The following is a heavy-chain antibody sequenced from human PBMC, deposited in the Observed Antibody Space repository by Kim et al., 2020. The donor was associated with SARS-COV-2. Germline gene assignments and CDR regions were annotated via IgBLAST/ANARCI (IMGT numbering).Heavy chain of an antibody. Sequence: SETLSLTCAVYGGSFSGYYWSWIRQPPGKGLEWIGEINHSGSTNYNPSLKSRVTISVDTSKNQFSLKLSSVTAADTAVYYCARERGGAYYYDSSGYSDYWGQGTLVTVSS. D-gene: IGHD3-22*01. CDR2: INHSGST. CDR1: GGSFSGYY. V-gene: IGHV4-34*01. J-gene: IGHJ4*02. CDR3: ARERGGAYYYDSSGYSDY.